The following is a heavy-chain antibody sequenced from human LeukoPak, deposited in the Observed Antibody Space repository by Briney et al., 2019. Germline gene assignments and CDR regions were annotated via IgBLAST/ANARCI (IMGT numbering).Heavy chain of an antibody. J-gene: IGHJ4*02. CDR1: GYSISSGYY. V-gene: IGHV4-38-2*02. CDR3: ARDFIAAAGRYFDY. Sequence: PSETLSLTCTVSGYSISSGYYWGWIRQPPGKGLEWIGSIYHSGSTYYNPSLKSRVTISVDTSKNQFSLKLSSVTAADTAVYYCARDFIAAAGRYFDYWGQGTLVTVSS. D-gene: IGHD6-13*01. CDR2: IYHSGST.